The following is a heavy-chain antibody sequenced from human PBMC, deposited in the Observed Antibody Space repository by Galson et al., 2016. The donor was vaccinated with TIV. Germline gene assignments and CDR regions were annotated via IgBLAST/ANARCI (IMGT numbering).Heavy chain of an antibody. Sequence: SLRLSCAASGLIVSSNYMSWVRQAPGKGLEWVSLISSGGTTSYAESVRGRFTISRDNSNNLVYLQMNNLRPEDTAVYYCARDRRHCGNECYLYYYYGMDVWGQGATVTVSS. J-gene: IGHJ6*02. CDR2: ISSGGTT. D-gene: IGHD2-21*01. CDR3: ARDRRHCGNECYLYYYYGMDV. CDR1: GLIVSSNY. V-gene: IGHV3-66*02.